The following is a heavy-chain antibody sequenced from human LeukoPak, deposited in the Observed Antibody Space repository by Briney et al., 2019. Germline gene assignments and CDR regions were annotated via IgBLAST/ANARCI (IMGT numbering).Heavy chain of an antibody. Sequence: GASVKVSCKVSGYTLTELSMHWVRQAPGKGLEWMGGFDPEDGETIYAQKFQGRVTMTEDTSTDTAYMELSSLRSEDTAVYYCATAPRRWFGELLAFDYWGQGTLVTVSS. V-gene: IGHV1-24*01. CDR1: GYTLTELS. D-gene: IGHD3-10*01. CDR2: FDPEDGET. CDR3: ATAPRRWFGELLAFDY. J-gene: IGHJ4*02.